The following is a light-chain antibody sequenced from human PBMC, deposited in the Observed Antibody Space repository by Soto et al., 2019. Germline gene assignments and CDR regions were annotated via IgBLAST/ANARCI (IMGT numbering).Light chain of an antibody. CDR2: AAS. Sequence: DMXVTESRXXXXSXVGXGXTISCXASQSISSYLNWYQQKPGKAPKLLIYAASSLQSGVPSRFSGSGSGTDFTLTISSLQPEDFATYYCQQSYSTSWTFGQGTKVDIK. CDR1: QSISSY. CDR3: QQSYSTSWT. V-gene: IGKV1-39*01. J-gene: IGKJ1*01.